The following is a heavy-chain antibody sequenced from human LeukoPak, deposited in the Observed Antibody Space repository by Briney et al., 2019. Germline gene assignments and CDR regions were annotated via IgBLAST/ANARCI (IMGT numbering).Heavy chain of an antibody. CDR2: INPNSGGT. CDR1: GYTSTGYY. D-gene: IGHD3-3*01. J-gene: IGHJ4*02. CDR3: ARDKTIFGVVTLYY. Sequence: ASVKVSCKASGYTSTGYYMHWVRQAPGQGLEWMGRINPNSGGTNYAQKFQGRVTMTRDTSISTAYMELSRLRSDDTAVYYCARDKTIFGVVTLYYWGQGTLVTVSS. V-gene: IGHV1-2*06.